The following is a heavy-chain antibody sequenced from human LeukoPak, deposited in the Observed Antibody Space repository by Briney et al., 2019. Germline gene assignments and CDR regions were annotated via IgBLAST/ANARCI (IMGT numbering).Heavy chain of an antibody. V-gene: IGHV1-18*01. CDR2: ISVYNGNT. CDR3: ARETRRYGSGSYYTADAFDI. D-gene: IGHD3-10*01. J-gene: IGHJ3*02. CDR1: GYTFTSYG. Sequence: ASVKVSCKASGYTFTSYGISRVRQAPGQGLEWMGWISVYNGNTNYAQKLQGRVTMTTDTSTSTAYMELRSLRSDDTAVYYCARETRRYGSGSYYTADAFDIWGQGTMVTVSS.